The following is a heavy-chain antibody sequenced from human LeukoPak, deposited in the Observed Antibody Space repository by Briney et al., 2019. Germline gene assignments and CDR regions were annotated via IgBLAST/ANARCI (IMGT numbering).Heavy chain of an antibody. CDR2: IWYDGSNE. D-gene: IGHD3-22*01. CDR1: GFTFNTYG. V-gene: IGHV3-33*01. CDR3: ARDVDDSSAYSGDY. Sequence: GRSLRLSCAASGFTFNTYGMHWVRQAQGKGLEWVALIWYDGSNENYADSVKGRFTISRDNSRNTLYLQMNSLRAEDTAVYYCARDVDDSSAYSGDYWGQGTLVTVSS. J-gene: IGHJ4*02.